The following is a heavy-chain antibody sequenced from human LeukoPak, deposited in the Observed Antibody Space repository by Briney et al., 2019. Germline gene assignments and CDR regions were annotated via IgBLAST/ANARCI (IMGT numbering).Heavy chain of an antibody. Sequence: GRSLRLSCAASGFTFSSYGMHWVRQGPGKGLEWVALMSSDGINTYYADSVKGRFTVSRDSSRDTLYLQMNSVRPDDTAVYYCAKDHSDSGRAFEYWGRGTLVTVSS. D-gene: IGHD1-26*01. CDR1: GFTFSSYG. CDR3: AKDHSDSGRAFEY. V-gene: IGHV3-30*18. CDR2: MSSDGINT. J-gene: IGHJ4*02.